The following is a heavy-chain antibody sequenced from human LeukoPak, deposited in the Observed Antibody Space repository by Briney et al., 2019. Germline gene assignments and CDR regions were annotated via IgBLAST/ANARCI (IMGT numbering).Heavy chain of an antibody. Sequence: PGGSLRLSCAASGFTFSSYWMSWVRQAPGKGLEWVANIKQDGSEKYYVDSVKGRFTISRDNAKNSLYLQMNSLRAEDTAVYYCARDSHLYCSSTSCYYYYYYGMDVWGQGTTVTVSS. D-gene: IGHD2-2*01. CDR3: ARDSHLYCSSTSCYYYYYYGMDV. J-gene: IGHJ6*02. V-gene: IGHV3-7*01. CDR2: IKQDGSEK. CDR1: GFTFSSYW.